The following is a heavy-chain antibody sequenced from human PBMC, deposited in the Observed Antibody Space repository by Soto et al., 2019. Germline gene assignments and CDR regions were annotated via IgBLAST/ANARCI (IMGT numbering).Heavy chain of an antibody. Sequence: EVQLLESGGGLVQPGGSLRLSCAASGFTFRSYAMSCVRQAPGKGLEWVLAISGSGGSTYYADSVKGRFTISRDNSKKTLYLQINTRRAEDTAVYYCAKDRMPIWVSYFDYWSQGTLVTVTS. J-gene: IGHJ4*02. V-gene: IGHV3-23*01. D-gene: IGHD2-2*01. CDR3: AKDRMPIWVSYFDY. CDR1: GFTFRSYA. CDR2: ISGSGGST.